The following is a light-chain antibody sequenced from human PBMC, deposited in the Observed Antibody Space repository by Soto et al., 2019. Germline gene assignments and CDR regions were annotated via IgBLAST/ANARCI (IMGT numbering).Light chain of an antibody. CDR3: QQYNSFPT. CDR2: KMS. CDR1: QSISSW. Sequence: DIQMTQSPSTLSASVGDRVTITCRASQSISSWLAWYQQKPGKAPKLLIYKMSSLESGVPSRFSGSGSGTEFTLTISSLQPDDFATYYCQQYNSFPTFGQGTKVEIK. J-gene: IGKJ1*01. V-gene: IGKV1-5*03.